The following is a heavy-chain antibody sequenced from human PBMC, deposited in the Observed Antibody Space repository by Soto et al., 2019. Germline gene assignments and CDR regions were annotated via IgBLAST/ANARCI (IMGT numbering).Heavy chain of an antibody. Sequence: SETLSLTCTVSGGSISSYFWAQIRQPPGKELERIGSITYNGDTYYNPSLKSRITISVDTPKNQFSLKLSSVTAVDTAVFYCNHYYDGSPTVDYWCQGTLVTVSA. CDR1: GGSISSYF. V-gene: IGHV4-39*01. CDR3: NHYYDGSPTVDY. CDR2: ITYNGDT. J-gene: IGHJ4*02. D-gene: IGHD3-22*01.